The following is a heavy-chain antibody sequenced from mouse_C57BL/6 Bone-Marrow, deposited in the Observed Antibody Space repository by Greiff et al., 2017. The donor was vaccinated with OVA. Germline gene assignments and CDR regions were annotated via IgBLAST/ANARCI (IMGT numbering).Heavy chain of an antibody. J-gene: IGHJ2*01. V-gene: IGHV5-15*04. CDR1: GFTFSDYG. CDR2: ISNLAYSI. Sequence: EVKLEESGGGLVQPGGSLKLSCAASGFTFSDYGMAWVRQAPRKGPEWVAFISNLAYSIYYADTVKGRFTISRENAKNTLYLKMSSLRSEDTALYYCARQSHYGYFDYWGQGTTLTVSS. CDR3: ARQSHYGYFDY. D-gene: IGHD1-2*01.